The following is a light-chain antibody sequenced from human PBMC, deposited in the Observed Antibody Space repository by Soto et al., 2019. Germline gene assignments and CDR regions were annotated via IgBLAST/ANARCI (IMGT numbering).Light chain of an antibody. V-gene: IGKV1-39*01. Sequence: DIQMTQSPSSLSASVVDRVTITFRASQSISSYLNWYQQKPGKAPKLLIYAASSLQSGVPSRFSGSGFGTDFTLTISSLQPEDSAIYYCQQADTFPITFGQGTRLEIK. CDR1: QSISSY. CDR3: QQADTFPIT. J-gene: IGKJ5*01. CDR2: AAS.